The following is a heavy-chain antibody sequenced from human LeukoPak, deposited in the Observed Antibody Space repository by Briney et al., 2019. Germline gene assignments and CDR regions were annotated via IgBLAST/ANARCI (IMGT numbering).Heavy chain of an antibody. J-gene: IGHJ5*02. CDR1: GFTFSSHW. V-gene: IGHV3-74*01. CDR2: INANGSGT. Sequence: PGGSLRLSCAASGFTFSSHWMHWVRQAPEKGLVGVAHINANGSGTYYAASVKGRFTISRDNAKNTLYWQMHSLTAEDTAVYYCVRGTLRDCSYTSCTRGNWFDPWGQGTLVTVSS. CDR3: VRGTLRDCSYTSCTRGNWFDP. D-gene: IGHD2-2*01.